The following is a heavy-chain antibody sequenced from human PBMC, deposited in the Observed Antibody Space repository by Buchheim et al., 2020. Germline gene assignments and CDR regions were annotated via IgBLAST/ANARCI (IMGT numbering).Heavy chain of an antibody. CDR3: ARDLSNWNDENYFDY. CDR1: GFTFSSFY. J-gene: IGHJ4*02. D-gene: IGHD1-1*01. V-gene: IGHV3-7*01. Sequence: EVLLVESGGGLVQPGGSLRLSCAASGFTFSSFYMNWVRQAPGKGLEWVANIKQDGSEKDYVDSVKGRFTISRDNAQNSLYLQMNSLRAEDTAVYYCARDLSNWNDENYFDYWGQGTL. CDR2: IKQDGSEK.